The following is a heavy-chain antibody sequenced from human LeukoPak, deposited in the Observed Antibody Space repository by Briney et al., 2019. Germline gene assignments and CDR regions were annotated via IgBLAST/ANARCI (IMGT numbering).Heavy chain of an antibody. D-gene: IGHD3-22*01. J-gene: IGHJ4*02. CDR1: GFTFSSYW. V-gene: IGHV3-7*01. Sequence: PGGSLRLSCAASGFTFSSYWMSWVRQAPGKGLEWVANIKQDGSEKYYVDSVKGRFTISRDNAKNSLYLQMNSLRAEDTAVYYCARDDYDSSGYYSDFDYWGQGTLVTVSS. CDR3: ARDDYDSSGYYSDFDY. CDR2: IKQDGSEK.